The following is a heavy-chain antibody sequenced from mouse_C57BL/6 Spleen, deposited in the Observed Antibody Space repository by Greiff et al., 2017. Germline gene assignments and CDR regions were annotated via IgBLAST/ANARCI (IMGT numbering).Heavy chain of an antibody. CDR3: TLTTVVAPGNYFDY. Sequence: VQLQQSGAELVRPGASVTLSCKASGYTFTDYEMHWVKQTPVHGLEWIGAIDPETGGTAYNQKFKGKAILTADKSSSTAYMALRSLTSEDSAVYYCTLTTVVAPGNYFDYWGQGTTLTVSS. V-gene: IGHV1-15*01. CDR1: GYTFTDYE. D-gene: IGHD1-1*01. CDR2: IDPETGGT. J-gene: IGHJ2*01.